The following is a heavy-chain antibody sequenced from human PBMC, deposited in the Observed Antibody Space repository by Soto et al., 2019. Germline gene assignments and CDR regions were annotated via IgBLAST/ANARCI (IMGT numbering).Heavy chain of an antibody. CDR2: IYYSGST. J-gene: IGHJ4*02. CDR3: ASRKYYDFWSGYYTGKTGFDY. Sequence: PSETLSLTCTVSGGSISSSSYYWGWIRQPPGKGLEWIGSIYYSGSTYYNPSLKSRVTISVDTSKNQFSLKLSSVTAADTAVYYCASRKYYDFWSGYYTGKTGFDYWGQGTLVTVSS. V-gene: IGHV4-39*01. CDR1: GGSISSSSYY. D-gene: IGHD3-3*01.